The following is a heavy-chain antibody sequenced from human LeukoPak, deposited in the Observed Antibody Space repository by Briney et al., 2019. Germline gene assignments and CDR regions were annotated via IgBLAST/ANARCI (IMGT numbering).Heavy chain of an antibody. D-gene: IGHD3-10*01. Sequence: PGASVKVSCEASGYTFTSYDINWVQQATGQGLEWMGWMNPNSGNTGYAQKFQGRVTITRNTSISTAYMELSSLRSEDTAVYYCARKGIYYGSGNLFDYWGQGTLVTVSS. J-gene: IGHJ4*02. CDR2: MNPNSGNT. CDR1: GYTFTSYD. V-gene: IGHV1-8*03. CDR3: ARKGIYYGSGNLFDY.